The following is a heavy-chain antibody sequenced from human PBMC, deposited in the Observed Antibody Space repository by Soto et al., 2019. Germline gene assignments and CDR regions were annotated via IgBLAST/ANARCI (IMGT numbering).Heavy chain of an antibody. J-gene: IGHJ6*02. CDR2: IFYTGRT. CDR1: GGSISNPSYY. D-gene: IGHD3-3*01. CDR3: ARDSYEMGVRYDFWSGSLSYGMDV. V-gene: IGHV4-39*02. Sequence: SETLSLTCTVSGGSISNPSYYWGWVRQPPGKGLEWIGDIFYTGRTYYSPSLKSRVTISVDTSKEQFSLNLTSVTAADTAVYYCARDSYEMGVRYDFWSGSLSYGMDVWGQGTTVTVSS.